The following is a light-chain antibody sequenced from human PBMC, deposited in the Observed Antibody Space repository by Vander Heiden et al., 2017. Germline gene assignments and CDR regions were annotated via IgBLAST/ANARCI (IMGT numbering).Light chain of an antibody. CDR3: QQERSEHRTYT. J-gene: IGKJ2*01. CDR1: QSVSSSY. Sequence: EIVLTPPPGTLSLSPGERATLSCRASQSVSSSYLAWYKQKPGQAPRLLIYGASSRATGIKDRFSGSGHGTDFTLTISRLEPEDFEMHYCQQERSEHRTYTFGQGTKLEIK. V-gene: IGKV3-20*01. CDR2: GAS.